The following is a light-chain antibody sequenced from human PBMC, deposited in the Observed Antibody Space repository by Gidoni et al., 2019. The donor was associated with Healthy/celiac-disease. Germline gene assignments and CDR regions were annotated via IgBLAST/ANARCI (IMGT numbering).Light chain of an antibody. CDR2: DVS. J-gene: IGLJ3*02. CDR1: SSDVGGYNY. V-gene: IGLV2-14*03. Sequence: QSALTQPASVSGSPGQSITISCTGTSSDVGGYNYVSWCQQHPGKAPKLMIYDVSNRPSGVSNRFSGSKSGNTASLTISGLQAEDEADYYCSSYTSSSTGWVFGGGTKLTVL. CDR3: SSYTSSSTGWV.